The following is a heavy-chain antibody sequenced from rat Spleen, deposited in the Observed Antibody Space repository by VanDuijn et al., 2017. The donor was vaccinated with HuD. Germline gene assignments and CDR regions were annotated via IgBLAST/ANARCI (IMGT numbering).Heavy chain of an antibody. CDR3: ARYFDY. D-gene: IGHD2-3*01. Sequence: EVQLVESGGGLVQPGRSLKLSCAASGFTFSNYGMHWIRQAPKKGLEWVATITSGSNNSYYPDSVKGRFTISRDNAENTLYLQMDSLRSEDTATYFCARYFDYWGHGVLVTVSS. V-gene: IGHV5-19*01. CDR1: GFTFSNYG. CDR2: ITSGSNNS. J-gene: IGHJ2*01.